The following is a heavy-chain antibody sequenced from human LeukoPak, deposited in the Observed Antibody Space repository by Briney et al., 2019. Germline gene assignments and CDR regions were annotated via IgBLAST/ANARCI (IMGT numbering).Heavy chain of an antibody. CDR1: GFSFDTYW. D-gene: IGHD4-17*01. V-gene: IGHV3-7*01. Sequence: PGGSLRLSCAVSGFSFDTYWMTWVRQAPGKELEWVANINQDGSEKYYVDSVKGRFTISRDNAKNSLYLQMNSLRAEDTAVYYCARHPYGVLDYWGQGTLVTVSS. CDR3: ARHPYGVLDY. CDR2: INQDGSEK. J-gene: IGHJ4*02.